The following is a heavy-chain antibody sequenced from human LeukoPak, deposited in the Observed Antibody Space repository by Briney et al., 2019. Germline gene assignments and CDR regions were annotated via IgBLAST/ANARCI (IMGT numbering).Heavy chain of an antibody. CDR2: IRGSGDQT. J-gene: IGHJ3*02. CDR3: AKDPNGDYVGAFDT. D-gene: IGHD4-17*01. Sequence: GGPLRLSCAASGFTLSAYAIIWVRQAPGKRLEWVSAIRGSGDQTHYAESVKGRFTISRDNSKNTVFLQMSSLRAEDAAVYYCAKDPNGDYVGAFDTWGPGTMVTVSS. V-gene: IGHV3-23*01. CDR1: GFTLSAYA.